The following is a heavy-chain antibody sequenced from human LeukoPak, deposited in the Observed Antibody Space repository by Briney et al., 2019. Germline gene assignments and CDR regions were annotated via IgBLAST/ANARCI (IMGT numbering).Heavy chain of an antibody. CDR1: GGSISSYY. D-gene: IGHD2-2*02. J-gene: IGHJ6*02. Sequence: SETLSLTCTVSGGSISSYYWSWIRQPPGKGLEWIGYIFYSGSTNYNPSLKSRVTISVDTSKNQFSLKLSSVTAADTAVYYCARECPSTSCYNGKHYYYGVDVWGQGTTVTVSS. V-gene: IGHV4-59*01. CDR2: IFYSGST. CDR3: ARECPSTSCYNGKHYYYGVDV.